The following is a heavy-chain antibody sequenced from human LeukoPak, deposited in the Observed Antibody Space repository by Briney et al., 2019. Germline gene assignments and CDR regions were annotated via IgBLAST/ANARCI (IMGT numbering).Heavy chain of an antibody. J-gene: IGHJ4*02. CDR2: IKQDGSEK. CDR3: AKSVLWFGELLSIIDY. V-gene: IGHV3-7*03. CDR1: GFTFSSYW. Sequence: GSLRLSCAASGFTFSSYWMSWVRQAPGKGLEWVANIKQDGSEKYYVDSVKGRFTISRDNSKNTLYLQMNSLRAEDTAVYYCAKSVLWFGELLSIIDYWGQGTLVTVSS. D-gene: IGHD3-10*01.